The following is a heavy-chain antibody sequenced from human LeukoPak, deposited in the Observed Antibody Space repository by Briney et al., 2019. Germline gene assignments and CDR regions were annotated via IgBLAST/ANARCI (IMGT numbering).Heavy chain of an antibody. D-gene: IGHD3-10*01. V-gene: IGHV3-48*03. CDR1: GFTFSSYE. J-gene: IGHJ4*02. CDR3: ARDPSGRASHLDY. Sequence: GGSLRLSCAASGFTFSSYEMNWFRQAPGKGLEWVAYISNGGSTTYYADSVRGRFTISRDNAKNSMYLQMNSLRDEDMAVYYCARDPSGRASHLDYWGQGTPVTVSS. CDR2: ISNGGSTT.